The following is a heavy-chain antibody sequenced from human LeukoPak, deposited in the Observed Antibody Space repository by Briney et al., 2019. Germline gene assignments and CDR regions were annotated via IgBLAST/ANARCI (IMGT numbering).Heavy chain of an antibody. Sequence: PGGSLRLSCAASGFTVSSNYMSWVRQAPGKGLEWVSVIYSGGSTYYADSVKGRFTISGDNSKNTLYLQMNSLRAEDTAVYYCARGVDYDFWSGYYAFDYWGQGTLVTVSS. CDR2: IYSGGST. V-gene: IGHV3-66*01. CDR3: ARGVDYDFWSGYYAFDY. J-gene: IGHJ4*02. D-gene: IGHD3-3*01. CDR1: GFTVSSNY.